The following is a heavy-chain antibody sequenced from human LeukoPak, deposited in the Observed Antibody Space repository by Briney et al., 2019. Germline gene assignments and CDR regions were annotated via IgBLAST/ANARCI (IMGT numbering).Heavy chain of an antibody. D-gene: IGHD6-19*01. V-gene: IGHV1-69*06. Sequence: SVKVSCKASGGTFSSYAISWVRQAPGQGLEWMGGIIPIFGTANYAQKFQGRVTVTADKSTSTAYMELSSLRSEDTAVYYCAREGSGWTEGRFDPWGQGTLVTVSS. CDR2: IIPIFGTA. CDR1: GGTFSSYA. CDR3: AREGSGWTEGRFDP. J-gene: IGHJ5*02.